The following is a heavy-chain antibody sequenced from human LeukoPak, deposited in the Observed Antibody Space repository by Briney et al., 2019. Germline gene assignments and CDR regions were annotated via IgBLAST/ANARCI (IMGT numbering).Heavy chain of an antibody. J-gene: IGHJ6*02. CDR3: ARVSGRSSGSTVPGGMDV. V-gene: IGHV3-13*01. D-gene: IGHD6-19*01. CDR2: IGTAGDT. CDR1: GFTFSSYD. Sequence: GGSLRLSCAASGFTFSSYDMHWVRQATGKRLEWVSAIGTAGDTYYPGSVKGRFTISRENAKNSLYLQMNSLRAGDTAVYYCARVSGRSSGSTVPGGMDVWGQGTTVTVSS.